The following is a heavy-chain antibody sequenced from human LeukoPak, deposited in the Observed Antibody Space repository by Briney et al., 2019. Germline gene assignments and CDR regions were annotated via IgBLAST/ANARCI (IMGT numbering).Heavy chain of an antibody. D-gene: IGHD6-6*01. CDR3: ARSSDGFDY. V-gene: IGHV3-7*03. CDR1: RFTFSSYW. J-gene: IGHJ4*02. CDR2: IKPDESEK. Sequence: GGSLRLSCAASRFTFSSYWMSWVRQAPGKGQEWVANIKPDESEKFYVDSVKGRFTISRDNAKKSLYLQMNTLRVEDTAVYYCARSSDGFDYWGQGTLVTVSS.